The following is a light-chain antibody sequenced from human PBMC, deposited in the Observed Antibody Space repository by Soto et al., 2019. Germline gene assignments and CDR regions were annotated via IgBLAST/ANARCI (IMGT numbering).Light chain of an antibody. V-gene: IGKV3-15*01. CDR3: QQSSDWPRT. J-gene: IGKJ1*01. Sequence: EIVMTQSPATLSVSPGERATLSCRASQSVSNRLAWYQQRPGQAPRLRIYRASARATGIPARFSGSGSGTDFTPTISSLQSEDFAIYYCQQSSDWPRTFGQGTKVEIK. CDR1: QSVSNR. CDR2: RAS.